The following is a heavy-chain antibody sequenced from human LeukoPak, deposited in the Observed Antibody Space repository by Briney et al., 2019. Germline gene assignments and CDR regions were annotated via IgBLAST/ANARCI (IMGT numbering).Heavy chain of an antibody. Sequence: PSETLSLTCSVSGGSISSYYWSWIRQPPGKGLEWIGYNYYSGSTNYNPSLKSRVTISGGKSKNQFSLKLTYVTAADPAVYYWASRGVAVAYDAFDIWGQGTMVSVSS. D-gene: IGHD6-13*01. CDR2: NYYSGST. CDR1: GGSISSYY. CDR3: ASRGVAVAYDAFDI. J-gene: IGHJ3*02. V-gene: IGHV4-59*08.